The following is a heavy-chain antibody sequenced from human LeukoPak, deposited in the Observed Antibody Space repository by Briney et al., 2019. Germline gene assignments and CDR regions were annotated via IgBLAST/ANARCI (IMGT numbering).Heavy chain of an antibody. D-gene: IGHD6-6*01. CDR3: ARSEHSSSSFDY. CDR1: GFPFSSYW. V-gene: IGHV3-74*01. Sequence: PGGSLRLSCAASGFPFSSYWMHWVRQAPGKGPVWVSRINSDGSSTVCADSVKGRFTISRDNAKNTLYLQMNSLRAEDTAIYYCARSEHSSSSFDYWGQGTLVTVSS. CDR2: INSDGSST. J-gene: IGHJ4*02.